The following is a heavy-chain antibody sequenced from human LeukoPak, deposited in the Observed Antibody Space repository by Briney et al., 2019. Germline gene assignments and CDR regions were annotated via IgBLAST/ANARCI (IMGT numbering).Heavy chain of an antibody. CDR2: IYYSGST. CDR3: ARDSSMIVGQAFSGLDP. V-gene: IGHV4-59*01. D-gene: IGHD3-22*01. J-gene: IGHJ5*02. CDR1: GGSISSYY. Sequence: SETLSLTCTVSGGSISSYYWSWIRQPPGKGREWIGYIYYSGSTNYNPALKSRVTISVDTSKSQFSLKLRSVTAADTAVYYCARDSSMIVGQAFSGLDPWGEGTMVTVSS.